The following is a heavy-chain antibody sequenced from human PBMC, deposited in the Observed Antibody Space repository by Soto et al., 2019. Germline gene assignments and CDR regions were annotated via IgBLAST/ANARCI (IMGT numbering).Heavy chain of an antibody. J-gene: IGHJ6*02. V-gene: IGHV3-33*01. CDR1: GFTFSSYG. D-gene: IGHD4-4*01. Sequence: PGGSLRLSCAASGFTFSSYGMHWVRQAPGKGLEWVAVIWYDGSNKYYADSVKGRFTISRDNSKNTLYLQMNSLRAEDTAVYYCARQPTVTQDYYYGMDVWGQGSTVTVPS. CDR2: IWYDGSNK. CDR3: ARQPTVTQDYYYGMDV.